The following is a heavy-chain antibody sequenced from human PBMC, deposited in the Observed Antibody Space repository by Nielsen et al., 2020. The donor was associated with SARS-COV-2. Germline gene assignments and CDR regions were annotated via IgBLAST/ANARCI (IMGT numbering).Heavy chain of an antibody. CDR3: ARDRGSSSLDNWFDP. Sequence: GESLKISCAASGFTFSSYGMHWVRQAPGKGLEWVAVISYDGSNKYYADSVKGRFTISRDNSKNTLYLQMNSLRAEDTAVYYCARDRGSSSLDNWFDPWGQGTLVTVSS. J-gene: IGHJ5*02. CDR2: ISYDGSNK. CDR1: GFTFSSYG. D-gene: IGHD6-6*01. V-gene: IGHV3-30*03.